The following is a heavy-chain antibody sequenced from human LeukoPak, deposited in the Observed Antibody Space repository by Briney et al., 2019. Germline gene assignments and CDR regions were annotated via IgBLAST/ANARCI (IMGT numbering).Heavy chain of an antibody. V-gene: IGHV4-39*07. Sequence: PSWTLSVTCTGSGGSISSSSYYWGWIRQPPGKGLEWIGSIYYSGSTYYNPSLKSRVTISVDMSKNQFSLKLRSVTAADTAVHYCARDQGTIILGYFDYWGQGTLVTVSS. J-gene: IGHJ4*02. CDR3: ARDQGTIILGYFDY. CDR1: GGSISSSSYY. CDR2: IYYSGST. D-gene: IGHD3-22*01.